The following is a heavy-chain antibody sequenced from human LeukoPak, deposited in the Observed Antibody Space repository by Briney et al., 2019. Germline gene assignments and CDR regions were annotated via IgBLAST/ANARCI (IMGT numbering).Heavy chain of an antibody. V-gene: IGHV3-30-3*01. D-gene: IGHD4-17*01. J-gene: IGHJ6*02. CDR2: ISYDGSNK. CDR1: GFTFSSYA. CDR3: ARDTVTTSDYYGMDV. Sequence: SGGSLRLSCAASGFTFSSYAMHWVRQAPGKGLEWVAVISYDGSNKYYADSVKGRFTISRDNSKNTLYLQMNSLRAEDTAVYYCARDTVTTSDYYGMDVWGQGTTVTVSS.